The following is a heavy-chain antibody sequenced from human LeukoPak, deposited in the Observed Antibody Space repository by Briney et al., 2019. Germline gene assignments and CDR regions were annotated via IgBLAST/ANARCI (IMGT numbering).Heavy chain of an antibody. J-gene: IGHJ5*02. CDR3: AKGLPVVIWFDP. V-gene: IGHV3-30*04. Sequence: GGSLRLSCAASGFTFSSYAMHWVRQAPGKGLEWVAVISSDGSNKYYADSMKGRFTISRDNSKNTLYLQMNSLRAEDTAVYYCAKGLPVVIWFDPWGQGTLVTVSS. CDR1: GFTFSSYA. D-gene: IGHD4-23*01. CDR2: ISSDGSNK.